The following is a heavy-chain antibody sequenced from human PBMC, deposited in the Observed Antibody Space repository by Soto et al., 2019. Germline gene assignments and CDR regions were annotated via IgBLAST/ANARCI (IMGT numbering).Heavy chain of an antibody. CDR3: ARGGHVVVVPAALAY. V-gene: IGHV1-46*01. CDR2: VNPSGGHT. CDR1: GDTFTDYY. J-gene: IGHJ4*02. Sequence: ASVKVSCKASGDTFTDYYIHWVRQAPGQGLEWMGTVNPSGGHTTYAQHFLGRVTMTRDTSTSTLYMELTSLTSDDTAIYYFARGGHVVVVPAALAYWGQGTLVTVSS. D-gene: IGHD2-21*02.